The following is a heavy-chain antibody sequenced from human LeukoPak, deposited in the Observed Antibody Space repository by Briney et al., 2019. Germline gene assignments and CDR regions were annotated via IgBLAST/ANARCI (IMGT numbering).Heavy chain of an antibody. CDR3: AKDLGYSYGYVDY. D-gene: IGHD5-18*01. CDR2: IRYDGSNK. V-gene: IGHV3-30*02. CDR1: GFTFSSFG. J-gene: IGHJ4*02. Sequence: GGSLRLSCAASGFTFSSFGMHWVRQAPGKGLEWVALIRYDGSNKYYADSVKGRFTISRDNSKNTLYLQVNSLRAEDTAMYYCAKDLGYSYGYVDYWGQAALVTVSS.